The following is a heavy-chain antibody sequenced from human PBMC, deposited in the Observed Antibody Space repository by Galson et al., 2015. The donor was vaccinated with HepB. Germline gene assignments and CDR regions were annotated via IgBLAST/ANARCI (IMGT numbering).Heavy chain of an antibody. D-gene: IGHD4-17*01. CDR1: GFTFSSYS. CDR3: ARGTSNDYGDPASGSWFDP. Sequence: SLRRLSCAASGFTFSSYSMNWVRQAPGKGLEWVSYISSSSSTIYYADSVKGRFTISRDNAKNSLYLQMNSLRAEDTAVYYCARGTSNDYGDPASGSWFDPWGQGTLVTVSS. CDR2: ISSSSSTI. V-gene: IGHV3-48*01. J-gene: IGHJ5*02.